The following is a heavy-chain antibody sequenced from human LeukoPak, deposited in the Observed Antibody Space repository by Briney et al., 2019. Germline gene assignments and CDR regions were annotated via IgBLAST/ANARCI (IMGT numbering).Heavy chain of an antibody. CDR2: VHLDGRT. D-gene: IGHD3-3*01. Sequence: SGTLSLICGVSGGSISSTNWWTWIRPPPGKGLEWIGEVHLDGRTNYNPSLESRLTMSVDLSENHISLKLTSVTAADTAVYYCAREGGFYRPLDYTGQGTLVTVSS. J-gene: IGHJ4*02. CDR3: AREGGFYRPLDY. V-gene: IGHV4-4*02. CDR1: GGSISSTNW.